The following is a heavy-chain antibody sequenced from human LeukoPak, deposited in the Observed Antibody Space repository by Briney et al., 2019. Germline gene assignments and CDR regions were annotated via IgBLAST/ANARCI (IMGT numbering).Heavy chain of an antibody. J-gene: IGHJ4*02. CDR1: GFTFSSCW. V-gene: IGHV3-7*03. CDR2: IKQDGSEK. Sequence: GGSLRLSCAASGFTFSSCWMSWVRQAPGKGLEWVANIKQDGSEKYYVDSVKGRFTISRDNAKNSLYLQMNSLRAEDTAVYYCARSRTPGYWGQGTLVTVSS. CDR3: ARSRTPGY.